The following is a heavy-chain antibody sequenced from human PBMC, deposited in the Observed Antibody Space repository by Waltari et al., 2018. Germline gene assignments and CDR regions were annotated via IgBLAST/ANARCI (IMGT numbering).Heavy chain of an antibody. Sequence: EVQLVESGGGLVQPGGSLRLSCAASGFSFSSYWMTWVRQTPGKGMEWVANVKQEGSEKNYVESVKGRVTLSRDNANNSLHLQMHSLRAEDTAVYSCARESSSFSNYISYGMDVWGQGTTVTVAS. V-gene: IGHV3-7*01. J-gene: IGHJ6*02. CDR2: VKQEGSEK. D-gene: IGHD4-4*01. CDR3: ARESSSFSNYISYGMDV. CDR1: GFSFSSYW.